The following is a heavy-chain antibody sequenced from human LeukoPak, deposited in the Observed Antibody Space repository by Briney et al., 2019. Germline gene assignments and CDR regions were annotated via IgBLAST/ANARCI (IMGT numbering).Heavy chain of an antibody. CDR3: TRDRGAYNLYDY. V-gene: IGHV3-49*03. CDR2: IRSKAYGETA. D-gene: IGHD1-1*01. Sequence: GGSLRLSCTASGFTFGDYAMSWIRQSPGKGLEWVGFIRSKAYGETADYAASVKGRFTISRDDSKAIAHLQMNSLKTEDTAVYHCTRDRGAYNLYDYWGQGTLVTVSS. CDR1: GFTFGDYA. J-gene: IGHJ4*02.